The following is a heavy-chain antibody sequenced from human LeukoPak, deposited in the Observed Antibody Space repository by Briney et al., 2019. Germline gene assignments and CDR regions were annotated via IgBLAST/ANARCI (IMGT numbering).Heavy chain of an antibody. V-gene: IGHV1-2*02. CDR2: INPNSADT. CDR3: VRGAGYSRGSPGGY. Sequence: ASVKVSCKASGYTFTGYYIHWVRQAPGQGLEWMGWINPNSADTDYAQRFKGRVTMTRDTSVNTAYMELGSLTSDDTALYFCVRGAGYSRGSPGGYWGQGTLVTVSS. CDR1: GYTFTGYY. J-gene: IGHJ4*02. D-gene: IGHD5-18*01.